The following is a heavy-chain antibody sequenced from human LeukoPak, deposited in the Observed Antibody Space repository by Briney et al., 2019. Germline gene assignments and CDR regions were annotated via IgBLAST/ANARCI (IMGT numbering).Heavy chain of an antibody. CDR3: ARDRRYCSKTSCHTWAFDI. V-gene: IGHV3-20*04. CDR1: GCTFDGYG. Sequence: GGTLSLSCAASGCTFDGYGRSWIRQPAGKGLEWVAGIYWNGVSTAYADSVTTRFTISRDNAKNSLYRQMNSLRAEYTALYYCARDRRYCSKTSCHTWAFDIWGQGTMVTVSS. CDR2: IYWNGVST. J-gene: IGHJ3*02. D-gene: IGHD2-2*02.